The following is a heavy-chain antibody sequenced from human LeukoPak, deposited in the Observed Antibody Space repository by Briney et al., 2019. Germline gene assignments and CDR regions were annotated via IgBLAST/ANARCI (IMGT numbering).Heavy chain of an antibody. CDR2: ISSYSSYI. CDR1: GFNLNNYN. Sequence: GGSLRLSCAVSGFNLNNYNINWVRQAPGKGREWVSSISSYSSYIFYADSVKGRFTISRDIAKNSVYLQMYSLRAEDSAVYFCARVHLDYSDFDYWGQGTRVTVSS. J-gene: IGHJ4*02. CDR3: ARVHLDYSDFDY. D-gene: IGHD2-21*01. V-gene: IGHV3-21*01.